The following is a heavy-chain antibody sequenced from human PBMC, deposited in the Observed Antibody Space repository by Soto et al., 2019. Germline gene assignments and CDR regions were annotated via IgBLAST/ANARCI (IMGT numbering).Heavy chain of an antibody. CDR2: IIPIFGTA. J-gene: IGHJ6*01. V-gene: IGHV1-69*12. Sequence: QVQLVQSGAEVKKPGSSVKVSCKASGGTFSSYAISWVRQAPGQGLEWLGGIIPIFGTADYAQKFQGRVTSTADDSTSTAYMEVSSLRTEETAVYYCACPVSTYYYSSMDVWGQGTRVTVSS. CDR3: ACPVSTYYYSSMDV. CDR1: GGTFSSYA. D-gene: IGHD3-3*02.